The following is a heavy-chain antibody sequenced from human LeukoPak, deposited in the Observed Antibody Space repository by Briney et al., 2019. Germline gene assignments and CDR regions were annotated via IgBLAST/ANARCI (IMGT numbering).Heavy chain of an antibody. CDR3: VPTSNWPYFDY. CDR2: INPNSGGT. Sequence: GASVKVSCKASGYTFTGYYMHWVRQAPGQGLEWMGWINPNSGGTNYAQKFQGRVTMTRDTSISTAYMELARLRSDDTAVYYCVPTSNWPYFDYWGQGTLVSVSS. CDR1: GYTFTGYY. J-gene: IGHJ4*02. D-gene: IGHD6-13*01. V-gene: IGHV1-2*02.